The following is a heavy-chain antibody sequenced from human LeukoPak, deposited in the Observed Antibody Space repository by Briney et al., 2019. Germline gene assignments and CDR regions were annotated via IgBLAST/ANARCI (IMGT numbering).Heavy chain of an antibody. J-gene: IGHJ4*02. Sequence: PGGSLRLSCTVPGFTFDDYGMTWVRQGPGKGLEWVSGINWNGGTTGYADSVKGRFTISRDNAKNSLYLQVNSLRADDTALYYCARDRGRGYFSLDYWGQGTLVTVSS. CDR1: GFTFDDYG. CDR3: ARDRGRGYFSLDY. V-gene: IGHV3-20*04. CDR2: INWNGGTT. D-gene: IGHD1-26*01.